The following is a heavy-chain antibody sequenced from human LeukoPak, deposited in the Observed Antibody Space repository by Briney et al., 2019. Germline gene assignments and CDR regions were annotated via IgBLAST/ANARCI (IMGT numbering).Heavy chain of an antibody. CDR1: GGSISNYY. CDR2: VYSSGST. D-gene: IGHD2-21*02. V-gene: IGHV4-4*07. CDR3: ARHYCGGDCYSRWYFDL. Sequence: SETLSLTCTVSGGSISNYYWSWIRQPAGKGLEWIGRVYSSGSTNYNPSLKSRVTMSVDTSKNQFSLKLSSVAAADTAVYYCARHYCGGDCYSRWYFDLWGRGTLVTVSS. J-gene: IGHJ2*01.